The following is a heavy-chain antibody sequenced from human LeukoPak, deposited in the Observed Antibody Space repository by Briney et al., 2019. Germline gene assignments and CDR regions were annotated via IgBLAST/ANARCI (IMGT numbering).Heavy chain of an antibody. CDR2: INHSGST. J-gene: IGHJ4*02. V-gene: IGHV4-34*01. CDR3: AGDEKVGGATKY. CDR1: GGSFSGYY. Sequence: SETPSLTCAVSGGSFSGYYWSWIRQPPGKGLEWMGEINHSGSTNYNPSLKSRVTISVDTSTNQFSLKLSSVTAADTAVYYCAGDEKVGGATKYWGRGTVVTVSS. D-gene: IGHD1-26*01.